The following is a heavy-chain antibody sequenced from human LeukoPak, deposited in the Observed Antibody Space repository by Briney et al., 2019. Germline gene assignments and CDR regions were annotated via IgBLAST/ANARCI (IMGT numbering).Heavy chain of an antibody. Sequence: PSETLSLTCTVSGGSISSYYWSWIRQPPGKGLEWIGYIYYSGSTNYNPSLKNRVTISVDTSKNQFSLKLSSVTAADTAVYYCARRSDTFQYCSGGSCYSGAFDIWGQGTMVTVSS. CDR1: GGSISSYY. CDR3: ARRSDTFQYCSGGSCYSGAFDI. D-gene: IGHD2-15*01. CDR2: IYYSGST. J-gene: IGHJ3*02. V-gene: IGHV4-59*08.